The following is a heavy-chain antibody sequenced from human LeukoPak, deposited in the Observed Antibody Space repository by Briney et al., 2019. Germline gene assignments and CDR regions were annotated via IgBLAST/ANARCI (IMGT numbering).Heavy chain of an antibody. CDR1: GFIFSSYA. J-gene: IGHJ4*02. D-gene: IGHD2-8*01. CDR2: ISGSGGST. CDR3: AKGRSCINLVCHGDCDY. Sequence: PGGSLRLSCAASGFIFSSYAMSWVRQAPGKGLEWVSTISGSGGSTYYADSVKGRFTISRDNSKNTVYLQMNSLRAEDTAVYYCAKGRSCINLVCHGDCDYCGQGTLVTVSS. V-gene: IGHV3-23*01.